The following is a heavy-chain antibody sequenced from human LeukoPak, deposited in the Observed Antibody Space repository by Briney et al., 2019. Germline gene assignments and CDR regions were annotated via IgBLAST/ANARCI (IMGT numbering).Heavy chain of an antibody. J-gene: IGHJ4*02. Sequence: PGGSLRLSCEASGFSISVYWMSWVRQAPGKGLEWVGNIKQDGSERNYVDSVKGRFTISRDNAKKSLYLQMNSLRAEDTAVYYCARDWGAYYHFFDYGGQGTLVTVSS. D-gene: IGHD3-22*01. CDR2: IKQDGSER. CDR1: GFSISVYW. CDR3: ARDWGAYYHFFDY. V-gene: IGHV3-7*01.